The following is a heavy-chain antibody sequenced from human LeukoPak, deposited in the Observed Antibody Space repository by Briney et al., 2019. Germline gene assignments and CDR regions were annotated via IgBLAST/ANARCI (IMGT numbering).Heavy chain of an antibody. D-gene: IGHD7-27*01. CDR1: GFTFSSYW. CDR2: IKQDGSDK. J-gene: IGHJ4*02. CDR3: ARDRWGTTTYFDY. V-gene: IGHV3-7*01. Sequence: GGSLRLSCAASGFTFSSYWMSWVRQAPGKGLEWVANIKQDGSDKSYVGSVKSRFTIPRDSAKNSLYLQMNSLRAEDTAVYYCARDRWGTTTYFDYWGQGTLVIVSS.